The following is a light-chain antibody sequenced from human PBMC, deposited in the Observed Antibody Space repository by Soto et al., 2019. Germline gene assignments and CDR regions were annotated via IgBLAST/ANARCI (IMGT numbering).Light chain of an antibody. Sequence: QSVLTQPASVSGSPGQSITISCTGTSSDVGGYNYVSWYQQHPGKAPKLMIYDVSKRPSGVSNRISGSKSGNTASLTISGLQAEDEADYYCSSYTSSSTSGVFGGGTKVTVL. V-gene: IGLV2-14*01. CDR3: SSYTSSSTSGV. CDR1: SSDVGGYNY. CDR2: DVS. J-gene: IGLJ2*01.